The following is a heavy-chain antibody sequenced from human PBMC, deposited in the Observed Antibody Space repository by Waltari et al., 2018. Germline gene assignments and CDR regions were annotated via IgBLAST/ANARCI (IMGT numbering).Heavy chain of an antibody. CDR1: GGSISSSSYY. D-gene: IGHD6-19*01. J-gene: IGHJ4*02. V-gene: IGHV4-39*01. CDR2: IYYSGST. CDR3: ARHDYGWPFDY. Sequence: QLQLQESGPGLVKPSETLSLTCTVSGGSISSSSYYWGWIRQPPGKGLEWIGSIYYSGSTYYNPSLKSRVTISVDTSKNQFSLKLSSVTAADTAVYYCARHDYGWPFDYWGQGTLVTVSS.